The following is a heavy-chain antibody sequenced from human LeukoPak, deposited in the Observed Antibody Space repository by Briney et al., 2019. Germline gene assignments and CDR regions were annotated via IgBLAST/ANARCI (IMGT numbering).Heavy chain of an antibody. CDR3: ARGTGYSSGWYDSEGYYYYYMDV. V-gene: IGHV1-69*13. Sequence: GASVKVSCKASGGTFSSYAISWVRQAPGQGLEWMGGIIPIFGTANYAQKFQGRVTITADESTSTAYMELSGLRSEDTAVYYCARGTGYSSGWYDSEGYYYYYMDVWGRGTTVTVSS. CDR2: IIPIFGTA. J-gene: IGHJ6*03. CDR1: GGTFSSYA. D-gene: IGHD6-19*01.